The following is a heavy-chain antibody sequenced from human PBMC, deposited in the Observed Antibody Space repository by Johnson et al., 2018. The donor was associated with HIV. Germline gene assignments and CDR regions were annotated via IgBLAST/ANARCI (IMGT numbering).Heavy chain of an antibody. V-gene: IGHV3-48*04. CDR2: ISSSGSTI. J-gene: IGHJ3*02. CDR1: GFTFSSYA. Sequence: EKLVESGGGLVQPGGSLRLSCAASGFTFSSYAMSWIRQTPGKGLEWVSYISSSGSTIYYADSVKGRFTISRDNAKNSLYLQMNSLRAEDTAVYYCARDPPVTTTHNAFDIWGQGTMVTVSS. D-gene: IGHD4-17*01. CDR3: ARDPPVTTTHNAFDI.